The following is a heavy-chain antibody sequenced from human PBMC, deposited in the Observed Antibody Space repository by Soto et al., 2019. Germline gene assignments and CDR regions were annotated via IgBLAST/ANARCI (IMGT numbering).Heavy chain of an antibody. V-gene: IGHV1-69*13. Sequence: ASVKVSCKASGDTFTSYYMHWVRQAPGQGLEWLGRIIPIFGSANYAQKFQGRVTITADESTTTAYMELSSLKSDDTAVYYCAKDGGKDGYFGNWFDPWGQGTLVTVSS. J-gene: IGHJ5*02. D-gene: IGHD5-12*01. CDR1: GDTFTSYY. CDR2: IIPIFGSA. CDR3: AKDGGKDGYFGNWFDP.